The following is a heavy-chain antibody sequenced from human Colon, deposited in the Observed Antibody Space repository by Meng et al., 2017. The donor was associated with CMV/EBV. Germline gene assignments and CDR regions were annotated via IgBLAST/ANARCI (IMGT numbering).Heavy chain of an antibody. V-gene: IGHV3-48*03. D-gene: IGHD3-9*01. J-gene: IGHJ6*02. CDR2: ISSSGSTI. Sequence: GESLKISCAASGSTFSSYEMNWVRQAPGKGLEWVSYISSSGSTIYYADSVKGRFTISRDNAKTSVYLQMNSLRAEDTAVYYCAREGQLRYFDWLLHGMDVWGQGTTVTVSS. CDR3: AREGQLRYFDWLLHGMDV. CDR1: GSTFSSYE.